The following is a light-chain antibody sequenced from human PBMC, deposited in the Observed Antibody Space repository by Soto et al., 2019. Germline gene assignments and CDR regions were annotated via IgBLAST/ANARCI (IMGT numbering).Light chain of an antibody. Sequence: VLTQSPGTLSLSPGERATLSCRASQSIHTSLAWYQQKPGQPPRLVIYDPSLRANGVPARFGGSGSGTDFTLTINGLEPEDFAVYYCQQRNVWPPITFGQGTRLEIK. CDR3: QQRNVWPPIT. CDR2: DPS. CDR1: QSIHTS. V-gene: IGKV3-11*01. J-gene: IGKJ5*01.